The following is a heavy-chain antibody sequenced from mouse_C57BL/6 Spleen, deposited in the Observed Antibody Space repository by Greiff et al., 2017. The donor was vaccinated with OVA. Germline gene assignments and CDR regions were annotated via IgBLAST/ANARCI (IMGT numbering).Heavy chain of an antibody. CDR3: ASYYDYHWYFDV. V-gene: IGHV1-61*01. CDR2: IYPSDSET. J-gene: IGHJ1*03. D-gene: IGHD2-4*01. CDR1: GYTFTSYW. Sequence: QVQLQQSGAELVRPGSSVKLSCKASGYTFTSYWMDWVKQRPGQGLEWIGNIYPSDSETHYNQKFKDKATLTVDKSSSTAYMQLSSLTSEDSAVYYCASYYDYHWYFDVWGTGTTVTVSS.